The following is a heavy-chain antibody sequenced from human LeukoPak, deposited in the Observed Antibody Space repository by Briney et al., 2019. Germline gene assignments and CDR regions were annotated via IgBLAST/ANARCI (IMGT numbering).Heavy chain of an antibody. V-gene: IGHV3-23*01. CDR3: AKDGLDIVATPFDY. Sequence: GGSLRLSCAASGFTFSGYAMSWVRQAPGKGLEWVSAISGSGGSTYYADSVKGRFTISRDNSKNTLYLQMNSLRAEDTAVYYCAKDGLDIVATPFDYWGQGTLVTVSS. D-gene: IGHD5-12*01. J-gene: IGHJ4*02. CDR1: GFTFSGYA. CDR2: ISGSGGST.